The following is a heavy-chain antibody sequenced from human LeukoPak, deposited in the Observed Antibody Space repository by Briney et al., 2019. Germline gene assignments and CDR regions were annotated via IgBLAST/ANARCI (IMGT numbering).Heavy chain of an antibody. CDR1: GGSITNYY. Sequence: SETLSLTCTVSGGSITNYYWSWIRQPPGKGLEWIGYIYYSGSTNYNPSLKSRVTISVDTSKNQFSLKLSSVTAADTAVYYCARLAAAATFGYYYHMDVWGKGTTVTVSS. V-gene: IGHV4-59*01. D-gene: IGHD6-13*01. CDR3: ARLAAAATFGYYYHMDV. J-gene: IGHJ6*03. CDR2: IYYSGST.